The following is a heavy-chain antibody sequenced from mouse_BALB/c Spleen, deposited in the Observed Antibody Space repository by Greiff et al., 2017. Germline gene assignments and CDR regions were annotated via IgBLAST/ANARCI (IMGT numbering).Heavy chain of an antibody. CDR1: GFTIKDYY. J-gene: IGHJ3*01. Sequence: VQLQQSGAELVRSGASVKLSCTASGFTIKDYYMHWVKQRPEQGLEWIGWIDPENGDTEYAPKFQGKATMTADTSSNTAYLQLSSLTSEDTAVYDCNALITTATSWFAYWGQGTLVTVSA. CDR2: IDPENGDT. CDR3: NALITTATSWFAY. V-gene: IGHV14-4*02. D-gene: IGHD1-2*01.